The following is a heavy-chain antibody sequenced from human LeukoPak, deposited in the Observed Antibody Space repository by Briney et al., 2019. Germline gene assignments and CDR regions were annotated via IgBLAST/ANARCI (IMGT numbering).Heavy chain of an antibody. CDR2: IYYSGST. V-gene: IGHV4-59*01. CDR3: ARVEEGYGSGRRENYYYYYMDV. CDR1: CGSISSYY. D-gene: IGHD3-10*01. J-gene: IGHJ6*03. Sequence: SETLSLTCTVSCGSISSYYWSWIRQPPGKGLEWIGYIYYSGSTNYNPSLKSRVIISVDTSKNQFSLKLSSVTAADTAVYYCARVEEGYGSGRRENYYYYYMDVWGKGTTVTISS.